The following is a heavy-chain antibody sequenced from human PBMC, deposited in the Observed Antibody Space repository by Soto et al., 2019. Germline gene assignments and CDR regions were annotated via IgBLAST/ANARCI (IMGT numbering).Heavy chain of an antibody. V-gene: IGHV3-23*01. CDR1: GLTFGSRA. Sequence: GGSLRLSCVASGLTFGSRAMSWVRQAPGEGLQCVSTITDTGGDAKYADSVRGRFVISRDNSKKTLYLLMTSLTAEDSAMYFCARGSTDSYPGSRIFDFWGRGTLVTVSS. CDR3: ARGSTDSYPGSRIFDF. D-gene: IGHD3-10*01. CDR2: ITDTGGDA. J-gene: IGHJ4*02.